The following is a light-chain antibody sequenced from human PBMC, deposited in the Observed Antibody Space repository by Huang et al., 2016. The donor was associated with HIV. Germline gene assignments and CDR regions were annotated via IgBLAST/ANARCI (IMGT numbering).Light chain of an antibody. CDR3: QQYNNWPSTWT. CDR1: QSVSSN. J-gene: IGKJ1*01. Sequence: EIVMTQSPVTLSVSPGERATLSCRASQSVSSNLAWYQQKPGQAPRLLVYGASTRATGMPARFSGSGSGTEFTLTISSLQSEDFAVYYCQQYNNWPSTWTFGQGTKVDNK. CDR2: GAS. V-gene: IGKV3-15*01.